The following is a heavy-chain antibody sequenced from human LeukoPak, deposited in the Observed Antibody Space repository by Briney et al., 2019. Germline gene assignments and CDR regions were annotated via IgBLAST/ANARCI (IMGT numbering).Heavy chain of an antibody. J-gene: IGHJ4*02. CDR2: IYYSGST. D-gene: IGHD3-10*01. V-gene: IGHV4-59*01. Sequence: SQTLSLTCTVSGGSISSYYWSWIRQPPGKGLEWIGYIYYSGSTNYNPSLKSRVTISVDTSKNQFSLKLSSVTAADTAVYYCARGDLWFGTLFDYWGQGTLVTVSS. CDR1: GGSISSYY. CDR3: ARGDLWFGTLFDY.